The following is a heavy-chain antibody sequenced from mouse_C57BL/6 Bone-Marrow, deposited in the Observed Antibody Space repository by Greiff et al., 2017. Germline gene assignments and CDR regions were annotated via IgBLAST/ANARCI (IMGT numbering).Heavy chain of an antibody. V-gene: IGHV5-6*02. D-gene: IGHD1-1*01. CDR3: ARHVSYVPYYAMDY. CDR2: ISSGGSYT. Sequence: DVMLVESGGDLVKPGGSLKLSCAASGFTFSSYGMTWVRQTPDKRLEWVATISSGGSYTYYPDSVKGRFTISRDNAKNTLYLQMSSLKSEDTAMYYCARHVSYVPYYAMDYWGQGTSVTVSS. J-gene: IGHJ4*01. CDR1: GFTFSSYG.